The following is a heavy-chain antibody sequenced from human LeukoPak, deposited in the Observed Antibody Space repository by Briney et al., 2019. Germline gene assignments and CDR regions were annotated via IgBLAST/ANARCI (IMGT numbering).Heavy chain of an antibody. CDR1: GYIFSNYW. V-gene: IGHV5-51*01. D-gene: IGHD5-24*01. Sequence: GDSLKISCXVSGYIFSNYWIVWVRQMPGNGLEWTGIIYPGDSETRYSPSFQGQVTISVDKSISTAYLQWSSLKASDTAMYYCARRGDGYSLDSWGRGTLVTVSS. J-gene: IGHJ4*02. CDR2: IYPGDSET. CDR3: ARRGDGYSLDS.